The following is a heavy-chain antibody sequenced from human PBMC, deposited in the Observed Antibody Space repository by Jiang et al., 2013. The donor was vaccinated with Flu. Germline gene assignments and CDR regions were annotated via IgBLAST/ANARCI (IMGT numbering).Heavy chain of an antibody. D-gene: IGHD1-1*01. J-gene: IGHJ4*02. CDR2: IKSKADSATR. CDR3: TSGTGKSDFDY. Sequence: VIPGGSLRLSCATSGFTFNNAWMSWVRQAPGKGLEWVGRIKSKADSATRDYATPVKGRFTISRDDSKNSLYLQMNSLKTEDTAVYYCTSGTGKSDFDYWGQGILVTVSS. V-gene: IGHV3-15*01. CDR1: GFTFNNAW.